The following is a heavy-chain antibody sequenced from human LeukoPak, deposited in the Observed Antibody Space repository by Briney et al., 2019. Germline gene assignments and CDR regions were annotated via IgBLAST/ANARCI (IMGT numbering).Heavy chain of an antibody. V-gene: IGHV4-4*07. J-gene: IGHJ6*03. CDR2: IYSSGST. CDR3: ARVRGVGYMDV. D-gene: IGHD1-26*01. CDR1: GDPIRTYY. Sequence: SETLSLTCTVSGDPIRTYYWSWIRQPAGKGLEWIGRIYSSGSTNYNPSLKSRVAMSVDTSKNQFSLKVSSVTAADTAVYYCARVRGVGYMDVWGKGTTVTVSS.